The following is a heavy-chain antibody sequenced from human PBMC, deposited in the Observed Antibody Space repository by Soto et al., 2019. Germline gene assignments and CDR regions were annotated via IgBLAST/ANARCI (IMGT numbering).Heavy chain of an antibody. J-gene: IGHJ6*02. D-gene: IGHD6-19*01. CDR1: GFTFSSYC. CDR3: AREQWLVGYYYYYGMDV. CDR2: ISSSSSTI. V-gene: IGHV3-48*02. Sequence: GGTLRLSCAASGFTFSSYCMNWVRQAPGKGLEWVSYISSSSSTIYYADSVKGRFTISRDNAKNSLYLQMNSLRDEDTAVYYCAREQWLVGYYYYYGMDVWGQGTTVTVSS.